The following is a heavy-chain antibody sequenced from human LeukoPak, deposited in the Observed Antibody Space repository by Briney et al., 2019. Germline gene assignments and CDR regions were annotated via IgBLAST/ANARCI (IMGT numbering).Heavy chain of an antibody. CDR1: GFTFDDYA. D-gene: IGHD4-17*01. Sequence: GGSLRLSCAASGFTFDDYAMHWVRQAPGKGLEWVSGISWNSGSIGYADSVKGRFTISRDNSKNTLYLQMNSLRAEDTAVYYCAKAQEGGYGNYYYYGMDVWGQGTTVTVSS. V-gene: IGHV3-9*01. CDR3: AKAQEGGYGNYYYYGMDV. CDR2: ISWNSGSI. J-gene: IGHJ6*02.